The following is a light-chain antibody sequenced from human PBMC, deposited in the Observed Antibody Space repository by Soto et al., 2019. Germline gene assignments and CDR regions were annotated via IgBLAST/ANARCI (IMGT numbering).Light chain of an antibody. V-gene: IGKV3-11*01. CDR1: QSVSSY. CDR3: HQRSNWPLYT. CDR2: DAS. J-gene: IGKJ2*01. Sequence: EIVLTQSPATLSLSPGERATLSCRASQSVSSYLAWYQQKPGQAPRLLIYDASNRATGIPARFSGSGSGTDCTLTISSLEPEDFAVYYCHQRSNWPLYTFGQGTKLEIK.